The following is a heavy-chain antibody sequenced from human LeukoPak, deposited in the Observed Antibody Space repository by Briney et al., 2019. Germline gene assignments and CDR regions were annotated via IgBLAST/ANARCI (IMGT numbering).Heavy chain of an antibody. J-gene: IGHJ4*02. CDR1: GGSVSSYY. Sequence: SETLSLTCTVSGGSVSSYYWSWIREPAGKGLEWIGRIYTSGSTSYNPSLKSRVTMSVDTSKNQFSLNLSSVTAADTAVYYCARVHHSSSNPPFDYWGQGTLVTVPS. V-gene: IGHV4-4*07. D-gene: IGHD6-13*01. CDR2: IYTSGST. CDR3: ARVHHSSSNPPFDY.